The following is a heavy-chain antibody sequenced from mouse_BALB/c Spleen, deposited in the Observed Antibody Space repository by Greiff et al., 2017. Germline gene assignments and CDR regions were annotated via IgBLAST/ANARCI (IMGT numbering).Heavy chain of an antibody. J-gene: IGHJ2*01. V-gene: IGHV5-17*02. CDR2: ISSGSSTI. D-gene: IGHD1-1*01. CDR1: GFTFSSFG. CDR3: ARPGTTGFFDY. Sequence: EVQGVESGGGLVQPGGSRKLSCAASGFTFSSFGMHWVRQAPEKGLEWVAYISSGSSTIYYADTVKGRFTISRDNPKNTLFLQMTSLRSEDTAMYYCARPGTTGFFDYWGQGTTLTVSS.